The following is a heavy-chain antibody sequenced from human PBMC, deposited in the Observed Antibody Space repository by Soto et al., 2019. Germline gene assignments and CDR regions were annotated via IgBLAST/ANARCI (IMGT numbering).Heavy chain of an antibody. CDR2: IYYSGST. CDR3: ASEYYDSSGSLGPY. V-gene: IGHV4-59*01. J-gene: IGHJ4*02. Sequence: PSETLSLTCTVSGGSISSYYWSWIRQPPGKGLEWIGYIYYSGSTNYNPSLKSRVTISVDTSKNQFSLKLSSVTAADTAVYYCASEYYDSSGSLGPYWGQGTLVTVSS. D-gene: IGHD3-22*01. CDR1: GGSISSYY.